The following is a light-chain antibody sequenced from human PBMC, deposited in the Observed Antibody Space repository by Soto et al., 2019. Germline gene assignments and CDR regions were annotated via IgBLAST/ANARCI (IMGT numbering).Light chain of an antibody. CDR1: QSVSTN. CDR2: GAS. V-gene: IGKV3-15*01. Sequence: EIVMTQSPATLSVSPGERATLSCRASQSVSTNVAWYQQKPRQGPRLLIYGASTRATGIPARFSGSGSGTDFTLTISSPQSEDFAIYYCQQYNIWPRAFGQGTKVEIK. CDR3: QQYNIWPRA. J-gene: IGKJ1*01.